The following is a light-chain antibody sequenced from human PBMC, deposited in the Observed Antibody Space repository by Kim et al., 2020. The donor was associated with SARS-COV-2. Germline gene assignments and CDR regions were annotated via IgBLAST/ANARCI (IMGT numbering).Light chain of an antibody. V-gene: IGKV3-20*01. CDR2: GAS. J-gene: IGKJ1*01. CDR1: QCVRSTS. CDR3: QQYDTSPRT. Sequence: FAWGIASLCCRTHQCVRSTSLSWYQHKPDHVPRLLIYGASSRATGIPDRFSGSGSGTDFTLTIRRLEPEDFAVYYCQQYDTSPRTFGQVTKVDIK.